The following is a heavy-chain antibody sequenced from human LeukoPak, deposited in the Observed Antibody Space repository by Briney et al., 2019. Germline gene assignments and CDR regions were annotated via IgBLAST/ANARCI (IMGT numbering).Heavy chain of an antibody. CDR1: GFTFSSYE. CDR3: ARDGLPYYFDY. J-gene: IGHJ4*02. Sequence: GGSLRLSCAASGFTFSSYEMNWVRQAPGKGLEWVSYISSSGSTIYYADSVKGRFTISRDNAKNSLYLQMNSLRAEDTAVYYCARDGLPYYFDYWGQGTLVTVFS. D-gene: IGHD3-10*01. CDR2: ISSSGSTI. V-gene: IGHV3-48*03.